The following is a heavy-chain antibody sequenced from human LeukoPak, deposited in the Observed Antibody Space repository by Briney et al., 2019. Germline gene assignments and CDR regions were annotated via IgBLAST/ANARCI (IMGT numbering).Heavy chain of an antibody. CDR2: ISGSGGST. J-gene: IGHJ3*02. Sequence: GGSLRLSCAASGFTFSSYAMSWVRQAPGEGLEWVSAISGSGGSTYYADSVKGRFTISRDNSKNTLYLQMNSLRAEDTAVYHCAKQGYYYDSSPTDAFDIWGQGTMVTVSS. CDR1: GFTFSSYA. CDR3: AKQGYYYDSSPTDAFDI. D-gene: IGHD3-22*01. V-gene: IGHV3-23*01.